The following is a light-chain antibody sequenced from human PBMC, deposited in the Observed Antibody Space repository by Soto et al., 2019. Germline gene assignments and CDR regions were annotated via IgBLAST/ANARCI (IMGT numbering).Light chain of an antibody. Sequence: EIVLTQSPGTLSLSPGERATLSCRASQSVSSSYLAWNQQKPGQAPRLLIYGASSSATGIPDRFSGSGSGTHFTLAISRLEPEDFAVYYCQQYGSSPFTFGPGTKVEIK. V-gene: IGKV3-20*01. CDR1: QSVSSSY. CDR2: GAS. CDR3: QQYGSSPFT. J-gene: IGKJ3*01.